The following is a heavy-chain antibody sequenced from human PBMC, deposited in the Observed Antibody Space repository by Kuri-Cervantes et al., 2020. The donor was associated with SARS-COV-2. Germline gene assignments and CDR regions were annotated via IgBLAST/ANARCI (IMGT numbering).Heavy chain of an antibody. CDR3: ARVPGHSSGWDSSWHWFDP. J-gene: IGHJ5*02. CDR2: INPDSGGT. CDR1: GYTFTGYY. V-gene: IGHV1-2*02. D-gene: IGHD6-19*01. Sequence: ASVKVSCKASGYTFTGYYIHWVRQAPGQGLEWMGWINPDSGGTDYAQKFQGRVTMTRDTSISTGYMELSRLRSDDTAVYHCARVPGHSSGWDSSWHWFDPWGQGTLVTVSS.